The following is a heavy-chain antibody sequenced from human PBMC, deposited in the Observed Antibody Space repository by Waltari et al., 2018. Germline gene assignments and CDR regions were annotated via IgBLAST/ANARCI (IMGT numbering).Heavy chain of an antibody. Sequence: QVQLVESGGGVVQPGGSLRLSCAASGFTFGSYGMHWVSQALGKGLAGVAFIRYDGSNKYYADSVKGRFTISRDNSKNTLYLQMNSLRAEDTAVYYCAKDSSIYDFWSGYNDYWGQGTLVTVSS. J-gene: IGHJ4*02. CDR2: IRYDGSNK. CDR3: AKDSSIYDFWSGYNDY. D-gene: IGHD3-3*01. V-gene: IGHV3-30*02. CDR1: GFTFGSYG.